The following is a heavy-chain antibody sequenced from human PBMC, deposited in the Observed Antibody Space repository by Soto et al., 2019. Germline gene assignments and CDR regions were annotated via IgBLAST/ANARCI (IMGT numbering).Heavy chain of an antibody. CDR3: ANNGDYDSSGTELWDYYYYGMDV. Sequence: GGSLRLSCAASGFTFSSYAMSWVRQAPGKGLEWVSAISGSGGSTYYADSVKGRFTISRDNSKNTLYLQMNSLRAEDTAVYYCANNGDYDSSGTELWDYYYYGMDVWGQGTTVTVSS. D-gene: IGHD3-22*01. CDR1: GFTFSSYA. V-gene: IGHV3-23*01. J-gene: IGHJ6*02. CDR2: ISGSGGST.